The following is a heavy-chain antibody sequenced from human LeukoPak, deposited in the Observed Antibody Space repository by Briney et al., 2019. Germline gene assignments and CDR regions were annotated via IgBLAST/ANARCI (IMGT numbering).Heavy chain of an antibody. J-gene: IGHJ2*01. CDR1: GGSMNNYY. Sequence: SETLSLTCTVSGGSMNNYYWSWIRQPPGKGMEYIGSIDYRGSTKYNPSLKSRVTISVDTSKNQFSLKLSSVTAADTAVYYCARQRTGGAQYFDLWGRGTLVTVSS. V-gene: IGHV4-59*08. D-gene: IGHD1-26*01. CDR2: IDYRGST. CDR3: ARQRTGGAQYFDL.